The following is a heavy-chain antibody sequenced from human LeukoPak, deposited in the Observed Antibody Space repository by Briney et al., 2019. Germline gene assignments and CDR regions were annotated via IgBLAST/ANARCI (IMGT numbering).Heavy chain of an antibody. J-gene: IGHJ4*02. V-gene: IGHV1-8*01. D-gene: IGHD4-17*01. CDR1: GYTFSSYD. Sequence: ASVKVSCKASGYTFSSYDINWVRQATGQGLEWMGWMNPDSGNTDYAQRFQGRVTMTRNTSISTAYMELSSLRSEDTAVYYCARGDFGDYFLDYWGQGTLVTVSS. CDR3: ARGDFGDYFLDY. CDR2: MNPDSGNT.